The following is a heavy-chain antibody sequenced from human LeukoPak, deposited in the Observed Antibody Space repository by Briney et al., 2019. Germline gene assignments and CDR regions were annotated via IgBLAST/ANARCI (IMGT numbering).Heavy chain of an antibody. CDR2: INHSGST. D-gene: IGHD3-10*01. Sequence: SETLSLTCAVYGGSFSGYYWSWIRQPPGKGLEWIGEINHSGSTNYNPSLKSRVTISVDTSKNQFSLKLSSVTAADTAVYYCARRDYYGSGSYRRWGQGTLVTVSS. CDR1: GGSFSGYY. V-gene: IGHV4-34*01. J-gene: IGHJ4*02. CDR3: ARRDYYGSGSYRR.